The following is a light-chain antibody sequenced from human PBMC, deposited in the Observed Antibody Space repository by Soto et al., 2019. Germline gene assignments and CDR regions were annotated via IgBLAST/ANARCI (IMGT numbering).Light chain of an antibody. CDR2: GAF. V-gene: IGKV3-15*01. Sequence: EIVMTQSPDTLSVSPGEGATLSCRVSQSIRSNLAWYQQRPGQAPRLLMYGAFTRADGIPARFTGSGSGTEFTLTISSLQSEDFAVYYCQQYHIWPPWTSGQGTKVELK. J-gene: IGKJ1*01. CDR3: QQYHIWPPWT. CDR1: QSIRSN.